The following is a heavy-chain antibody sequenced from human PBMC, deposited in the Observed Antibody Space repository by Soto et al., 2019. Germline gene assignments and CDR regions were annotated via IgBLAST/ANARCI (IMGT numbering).Heavy chain of an antibody. CDR3: TTLSITDYYGLDV. CDR2: IKSQTDGGTT. Sequence: LRLSCAASCFPISNACMNLVRQAPKKGLEWVGRIKSQTDGGTTDYAAPVKGRFTVSRDDSKNTLYVQMNSLKTEDTAVYYCTTLSITDYYGLDVWGQGTTVTVSS. CDR1: CFPISNAC. D-gene: IGHD1-20*01. V-gene: IGHV3-15*01. J-gene: IGHJ6*02.